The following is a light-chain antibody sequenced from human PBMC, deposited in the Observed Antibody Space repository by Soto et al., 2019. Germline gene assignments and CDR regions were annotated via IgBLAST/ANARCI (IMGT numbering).Light chain of an antibody. CDR3: QQYGTSPRT. CDR1: QSISSSH. J-gene: IGKJ1*01. CDR2: GAS. Sequence: EIVLMQSPGTLSLSQGERATLSCRASQSISSSHLAWYQQKPGQAPRLLIYGASNRATGIPDRFSGSGSGTDFTLTISRLEPEDFAVYYCQQYGTSPRTFGQGTKVEIK. V-gene: IGKV3-20*01.